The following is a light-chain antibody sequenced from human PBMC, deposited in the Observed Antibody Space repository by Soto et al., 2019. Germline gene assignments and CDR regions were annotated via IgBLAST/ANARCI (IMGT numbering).Light chain of an antibody. CDR2: AAS. CDR1: QGIRND. J-gene: IGKJ1*01. CDR3: QQYNSYRT. Sequence: AIQMTQSPSSLSASVGDTVTITCRTSQGIRNDLGWYQHRPGEAPKLLIYAASTLQSGVPSRFSGSGSGTDFTLTISSLQPEDVATYYCQQYNSYRTFGQGTKVDIK. V-gene: IGKV1-6*01.